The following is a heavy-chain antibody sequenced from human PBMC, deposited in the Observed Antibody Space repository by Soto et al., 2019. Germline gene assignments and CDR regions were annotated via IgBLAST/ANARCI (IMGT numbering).Heavy chain of an antibody. CDR1: GFTFSSYW. CDR3: ARSAARSSYFDY. V-gene: IGHV3-74*01. J-gene: IGHJ4*02. Sequence: TGGSLRLSCAASGFTFSSYWMHWVRQAPGKGLVWVSRINSDGSSTSYADSVKGRFTISRDNAKNTLYLQMNSLRAEDTAVYYCARSAARSSYFDYWGQGTLVTVSS. CDR2: INSDGSST. D-gene: IGHD6-6*01.